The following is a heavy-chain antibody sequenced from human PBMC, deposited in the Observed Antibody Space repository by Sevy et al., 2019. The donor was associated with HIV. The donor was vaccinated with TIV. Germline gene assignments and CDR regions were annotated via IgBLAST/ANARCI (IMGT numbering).Heavy chain of an antibody. J-gene: IGHJ6*02. Sequence: GGSLRLSCAASGFTFSSYSMNWVRQAPGKGLEWVSYISSSSSTIYYADSVKGRFTISRDNAKNSLYLQMNSLRDEDTAVYYCARDSMDYYDSSGFYYYYGMDVWGQWTTVTVSS. CDR2: ISSSSSTI. CDR1: GFTFSSYS. D-gene: IGHD3-22*01. V-gene: IGHV3-48*02. CDR3: ARDSMDYYDSSGFYYYYGMDV.